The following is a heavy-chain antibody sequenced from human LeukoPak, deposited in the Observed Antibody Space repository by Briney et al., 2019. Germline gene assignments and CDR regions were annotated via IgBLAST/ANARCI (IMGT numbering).Heavy chain of an antibody. CDR3: AREGIAAAATFDY. V-gene: IGHV1-69*06. CDR2: IIPIFGTA. Sequence: ASVKVSCKASGGTFSSYAISWVRQAPGQGLEWMGGIIPIFGTANYAQKFQGRVTITADKSTSTAYMELSSLRSEDTAVYYCAREGIAAAATFDYWGQGTLVTVSS. D-gene: IGHD6-13*01. CDR1: GGTFSSYA. J-gene: IGHJ4*02.